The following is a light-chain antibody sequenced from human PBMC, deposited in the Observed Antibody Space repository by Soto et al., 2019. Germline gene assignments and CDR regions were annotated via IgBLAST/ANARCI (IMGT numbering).Light chain of an antibody. CDR1: SSVVGAYNS. V-gene: IGLV2-14*01. CDR3: RSYTTSVTYV. CDR2: DVS. Sequence: QSVLTQPASVSGSPGQSITISCTGTSSVVGAYNSVSWYQQHPGKAPKLIIYDVSTRPSGISDRFSGSKSGNTASLTISGLQAEDESDYYCRSYTTSVTYVFGTGTKVTVL. J-gene: IGLJ1*01.